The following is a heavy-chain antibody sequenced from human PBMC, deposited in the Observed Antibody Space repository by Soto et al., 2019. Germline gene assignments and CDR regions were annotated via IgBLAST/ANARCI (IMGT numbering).Heavy chain of an antibody. CDR3: AMVVVGATTGGLYYYYGMDV. CDR2: INHSGST. D-gene: IGHD1-26*01. Sequence: SETLSLTCAVYGGSFSGDDWSWIRQPPGKGLEWIGEINHSGSTNYNPSLKSRVTISVDTSKNQFSLKLSSVTAADTAVYYCAMVVVGATTGGLYYYYGMDVWGQGTTVT. CDR1: GGSFSGDD. J-gene: IGHJ6*02. V-gene: IGHV4-34*01.